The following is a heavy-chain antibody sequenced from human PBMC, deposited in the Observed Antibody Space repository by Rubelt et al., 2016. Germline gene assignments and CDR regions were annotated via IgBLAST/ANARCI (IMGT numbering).Heavy chain of an antibody. CDR2: ISHDGNNK. Sequence: VESGGGLVKPGGSLRLSCAASGFTFTKAWMNWVRQAPGKGLEWVGVISHDGNNKHYVDSMKGRFTISRDNSKNMLFLQMNNLRPEDTAVYYCARGLKIVGATGGNWFDPWGQGTLVTVSS. CDR3: ARGLKIVGATGGNWFDP. D-gene: IGHD1-26*01. CDR1: GFTFTKAW. V-gene: IGHV3-30*03. J-gene: IGHJ5*02.